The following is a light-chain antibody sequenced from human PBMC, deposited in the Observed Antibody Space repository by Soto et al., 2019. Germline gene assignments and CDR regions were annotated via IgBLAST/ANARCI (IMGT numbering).Light chain of an antibody. J-gene: IGLJ1*01. CDR3: SSYTSSSTLV. CDR1: SSDVGGYNF. CDR2: DVT. V-gene: IGLV2-14*01. Sequence: QSALPQPASVSGTPGQSITIACTGTSSDVGGYNFVSWYQQHPGKAPTLMIYDVTIRPSGVSSRFSGSKSGNTASLTISGLKAEDEAYYYCSSYTSSSTLVFGTGTKVTVL.